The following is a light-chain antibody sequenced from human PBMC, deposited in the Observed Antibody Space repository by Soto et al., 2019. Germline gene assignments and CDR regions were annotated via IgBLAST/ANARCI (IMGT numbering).Light chain of an antibody. CDR1: QSVSNNY. V-gene: IGKV3-20*01. Sequence: EIVLMQSPGTLSLSPGERATLSCRASQSVSNNYVAWYQQKPGQAPRLLIAGASSRATGIPDRFSGSGFGTDFTLTISRLEPEDFAVYYCQQYGSSPPLTFGGGTKVEIK. CDR3: QQYGSSPPLT. CDR2: GAS. J-gene: IGKJ4*01.